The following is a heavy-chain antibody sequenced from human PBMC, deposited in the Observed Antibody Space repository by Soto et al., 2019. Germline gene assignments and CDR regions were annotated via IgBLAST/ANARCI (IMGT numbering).Heavy chain of an antibody. Sequence: QVQLVQSGAEVKKPGSSVKDSCKASGVTFSSYTISWVRQAPGQGLERMGRIIPILGIANYAQKFQGRVTITADKSTSTAYMELSSLRSEDTAVYYCAREACGGDCYLYWYFDLWGRGTLVTVSS. D-gene: IGHD2-21*02. CDR3: AREACGGDCYLYWYFDL. J-gene: IGHJ2*01. CDR1: GVTFSSYT. CDR2: IIPILGIA. V-gene: IGHV1-69*08.